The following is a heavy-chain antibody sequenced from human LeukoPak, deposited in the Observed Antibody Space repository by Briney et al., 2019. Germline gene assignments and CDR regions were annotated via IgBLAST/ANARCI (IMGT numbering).Heavy chain of an antibody. CDR3: ARGYDFWY. J-gene: IGHJ4*02. V-gene: IGHV3-7*01. D-gene: IGHD3-3*01. CDR1: GFTFSGYW. CDR2: IKQDGSEK. Sequence: GGSLRLSCAASGFTFSGYWMSWVRQAPGKGLEWVANIKQDGSEKYYVDSVKGRFTISRDYAKNSLYLQMNSLRAEDTAVYFCARGYDFWYWGQGTLVTVSS.